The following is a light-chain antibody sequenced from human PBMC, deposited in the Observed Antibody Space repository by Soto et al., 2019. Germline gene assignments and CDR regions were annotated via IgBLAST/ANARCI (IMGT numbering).Light chain of an antibody. V-gene: IGLV2-8*01. Sequence: QSVLTQPPSASGSPGQSVTLSCTGTSSDVGVYNYVSWYQQHPGKAPKLMIYEVSKRPSGVPDRFSGSKSGNAASLTVSGLQAEDEADYYCSLYAGSNTYVFGTGTKVTVL. CDR3: SLYAGSNTYV. CDR2: EVS. J-gene: IGLJ1*01. CDR1: SSDVGVYNY.